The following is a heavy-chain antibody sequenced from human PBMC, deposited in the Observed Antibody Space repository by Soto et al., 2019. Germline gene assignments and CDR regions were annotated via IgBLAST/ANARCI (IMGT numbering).Heavy chain of an antibody. J-gene: IGHJ6*02. CDR3: ARTYCSSTSCYGPLRDYYGMDV. V-gene: IGHV4-39*01. D-gene: IGHD2-2*01. CDR2: IYYSGST. Sequence: SETLSLTCTVSGGSISSSSYYRGWIRQPPGKGLEWIGSIYYSGSTYYNPSLKSRVTISVDTSKNQFSLKLSSVTAADTAVYYCARTYCSSTSCYGPLRDYYGMDVWGQGTTVTVSS. CDR1: GGSISSSSYY.